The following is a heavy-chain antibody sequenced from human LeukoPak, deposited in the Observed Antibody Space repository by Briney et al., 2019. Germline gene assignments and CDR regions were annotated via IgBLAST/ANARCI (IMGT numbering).Heavy chain of an antibody. V-gene: IGHV5-51*01. D-gene: IGHD5-18*01. CDR2: IYPGDSDT. J-gene: IGHJ4*02. Sequence: GEPLKISCKGSGYSLTSYWDGWVRQMPWKSPEWMGIIYPGDSDTRYSPAFQGQVTISADKSISTAYLQWSSLKASDTAMYYCARRAYSYAYGYWGQGTLVTVSS. CDR3: ARRAYSYAYGY. CDR1: GYSLTSYW.